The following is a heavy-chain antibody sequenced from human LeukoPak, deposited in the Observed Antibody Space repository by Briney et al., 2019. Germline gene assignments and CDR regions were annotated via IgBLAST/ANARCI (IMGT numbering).Heavy chain of an antibody. CDR2: ISDSGGNT. J-gene: IGHJ4*02. CDR3: AKDYYDSSGSFDY. Sequence: GGSLRLSCVASGFTFSSYAMSWVRQAPGKGLEWVSAISDSGGNTYYADSVKGRLTISRDNSKNTLYLQMNSLRADDTAVYYCAKDYYDSSGSFDYWGQGTLVTVSS. V-gene: IGHV3-23*01. CDR1: GFTFSSYA. D-gene: IGHD3-22*01.